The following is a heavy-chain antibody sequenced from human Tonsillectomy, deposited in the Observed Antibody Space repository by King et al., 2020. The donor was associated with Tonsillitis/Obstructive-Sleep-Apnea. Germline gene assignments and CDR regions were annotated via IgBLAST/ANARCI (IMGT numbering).Heavy chain of an antibody. CDR2: IYYSWST. CDR1: GGSISSSSYY. Sequence: LQLQESGPGLVKPSETLSLTCTVSGGSISSSSYYWGCIRQPPGKGREWIWCIYYSWSTYYNPSLKSRVTISVDTSKNQFSLKLSPVTAADTAVYYCASTMTYYYYYYMDVWGKGTTVTVSS. CDR3: ASTMTYYYYYYMDV. J-gene: IGHJ6*03. V-gene: IGHV4-39*01. D-gene: IGHD3-3*01.